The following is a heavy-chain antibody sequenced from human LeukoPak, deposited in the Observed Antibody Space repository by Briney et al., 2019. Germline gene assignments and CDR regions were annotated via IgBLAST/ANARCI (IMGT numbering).Heavy chain of an antibody. V-gene: IGHV4-31*03. CDR1: GGSISSGGYY. Sequence: SETLSLTCTVSGGSISSGGYYWSWIRQHPGKGLEWIGYIYYSGSTYYNPSLKSRVTISVDTSKNQFSLKLSSVTAADTAVYYCAREASSYGFAQLDYWGQGTLVTVSS. CDR3: AREASSYGFAQLDY. D-gene: IGHD5-18*01. J-gene: IGHJ4*02. CDR2: IYYSGST.